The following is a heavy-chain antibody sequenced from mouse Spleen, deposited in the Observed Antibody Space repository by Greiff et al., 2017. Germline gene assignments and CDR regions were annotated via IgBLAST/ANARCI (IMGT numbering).Heavy chain of an antibody. V-gene: IGHV1-64*01. J-gene: IGHJ4*01. CDR3: ARWGSQGVEAMDY. Sequence: VQLQQPGAELVKPGASVKLSCKASGYTFTSYWMHWVKQRPGQGLEWIGMIHPNSGSTNYNEKFKSKATLTVDKSSSTAYMQLSSLTSEDSAVYYCARWGSQGVEAMDYWGQGTSVTVSS. CDR2: IHPNSGST. D-gene: IGHD3-2*02. CDR1: GYTFTSYW.